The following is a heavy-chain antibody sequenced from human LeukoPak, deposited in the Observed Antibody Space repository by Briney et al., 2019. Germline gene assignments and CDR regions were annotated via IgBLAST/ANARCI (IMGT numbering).Heavy chain of an antibody. CDR3: ARGGYDFWSGYYPSKGMDV. D-gene: IGHD3-3*01. V-gene: IGHV1-8*01. CDR2: MNPNSGNT. CDR1: GYTFTSYD. J-gene: IGHJ6*02. Sequence: GASVKVSCKASGYTFTSYDINWVRQATGQGLEWMGWMNPNSGNTGYAQKFQGRVTTTRNTSISTAYMELSSLRSEDTAVYYCARGGYDFWSGYYPSKGMDVWGQGTTVTVSS.